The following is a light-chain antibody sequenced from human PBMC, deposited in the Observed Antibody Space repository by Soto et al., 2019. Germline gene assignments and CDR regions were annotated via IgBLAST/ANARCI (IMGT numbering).Light chain of an antibody. J-gene: IGKJ1*01. CDR1: QSVSSSS. CDR2: GAS. V-gene: IGKV3-20*01. Sequence: EIVLTQSPGTLSLSPGERATLSCRASQSVSSSSLAWYQQKPGQAPRLLIYGASSRATGIPDRFSGSGSGTDFTLTISRLEPEDFAVYYCQQYGRSSGTFDQGTKVEIK. CDR3: QQYGRSSGT.